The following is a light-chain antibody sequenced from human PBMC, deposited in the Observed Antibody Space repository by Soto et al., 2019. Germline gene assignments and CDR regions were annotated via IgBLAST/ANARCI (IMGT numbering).Light chain of an antibody. CDR2: EVS. CDR1: SSDVGYYNY. CDR3: SSYTPSSTQV. Sequence: QSALTQPASVSGSPGQSITISCTGTSSDVGYYNYVSWYQHHPGKVPKLMIYEVSNRPSGVSKRFSGSKSGNTASLTISGLQAEDEADYYCSSYTPSSTQVFGGGTKLTVL. V-gene: IGLV2-14*01. J-gene: IGLJ3*02.